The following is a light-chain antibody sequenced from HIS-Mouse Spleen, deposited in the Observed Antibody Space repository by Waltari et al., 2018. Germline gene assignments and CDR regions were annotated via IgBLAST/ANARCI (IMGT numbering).Light chain of an antibody. V-gene: IGKV1-9*01. Sequence: DIQLTQSPSFLSASVGDRVTITCRAIQGISSYLAWYQQKPGKPPKLLIYSASTLQSGVPSRFSGSGSGTEFTLTISSLQPEDFATYYCQQLNSYPPTFGQGTKVEIK. CDR1: QGISSY. CDR3: QQLNSYPPT. CDR2: SAS. J-gene: IGKJ1*01.